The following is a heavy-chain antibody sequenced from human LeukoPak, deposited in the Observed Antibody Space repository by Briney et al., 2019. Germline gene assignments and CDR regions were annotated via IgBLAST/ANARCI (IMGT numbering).Heavy chain of an antibody. Sequence: GGSLRLSCAASGFTFSSYTMTWVRQAPGKGLEWVSSITSAGSYTYYGDSVKGRFTISRDNSKNTLYLQINSLRAEDTAVYYCAKDRQGFGFGEQLDYYYMDVWGKGTTVTVSS. V-gene: IGHV3-21*04. CDR1: GFTFSSYT. CDR3: AKDRQGFGFGEQLDYYYMDV. D-gene: IGHD3-10*01. J-gene: IGHJ6*03. CDR2: ITSAGSYT.